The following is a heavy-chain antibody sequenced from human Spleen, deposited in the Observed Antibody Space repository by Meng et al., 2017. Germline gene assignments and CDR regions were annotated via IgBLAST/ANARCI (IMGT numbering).Heavy chain of an antibody. J-gene: IGHJ5*02. CDR1: GFTFNIAW. CDR2: IQSTTDGGTT. Sequence: GESLKISCAASGFTFNIAWMSWVRQAPGKGLEWVGRIQSTTDGGTTDYAAPVKGRFTISRDDSKNTLYLQMNSLKTEDTAVYYCTTDLPFTEGGVITTWGQGTLVTGAS. V-gene: IGHV3-15*01. D-gene: IGHD3-16*02. CDR3: TTDLPFTEGGVITT.